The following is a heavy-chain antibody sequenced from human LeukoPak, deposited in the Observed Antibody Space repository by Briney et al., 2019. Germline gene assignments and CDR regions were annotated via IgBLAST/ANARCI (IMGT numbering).Heavy chain of an antibody. CDR2: ISWNSGGI. CDR1: GFTFDDYA. Sequence: GGSLRLSCAASGFTFDDYAMHWVRQAPGKGLEWVSGISWNSGGIGYADSVKGRFTISRDNAKNSLYLQMNSLRAEDMALYYCAKDRVAVATPLSAFDIWGQGTMVTVSS. J-gene: IGHJ3*02. CDR3: AKDRVAVATPLSAFDI. V-gene: IGHV3-9*03. D-gene: IGHD6-19*01.